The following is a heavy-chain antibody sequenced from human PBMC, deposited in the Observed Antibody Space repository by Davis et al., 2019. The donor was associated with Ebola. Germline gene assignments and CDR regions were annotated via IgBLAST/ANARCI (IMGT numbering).Heavy chain of an antibody. CDR1: GFTFSSYS. J-gene: IGHJ5*02. D-gene: IGHD6-19*01. Sequence: PGGSLRLSCAASGFTFSSYSMNWVRQAPGKGLEWVSYISSSSSTIYYADSVKGRFTISRDNAKNSLYLQMNSLRDEDTAVYYCARADKSVAGRGANWFDPWGQGTLVTVSS. V-gene: IGHV3-48*02. CDR2: ISSSSSTI. CDR3: ARADKSVAGRGANWFDP.